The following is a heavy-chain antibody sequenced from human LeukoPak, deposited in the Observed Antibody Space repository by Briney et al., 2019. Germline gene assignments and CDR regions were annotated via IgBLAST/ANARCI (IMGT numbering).Heavy chain of an antibody. D-gene: IGHD1-26*01. CDR1: GFTFIRST. J-gene: IGHJ4*02. Sequence: GGSLRLSCAGSGFTFIRSTVNWVPQAPGKGLEWVSSITSSSTYIYYADSVKGLFTISRDNAKNSLYLHMNSLKAEDTAVYYCTRGTGSYDYWGQGTRVTVSS. V-gene: IGHV3-21*01. CDR2: ITSSSTYI. CDR3: TRGTGSYDY.